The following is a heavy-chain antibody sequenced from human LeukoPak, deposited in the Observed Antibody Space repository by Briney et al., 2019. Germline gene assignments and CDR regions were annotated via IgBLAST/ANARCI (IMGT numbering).Heavy chain of an antibody. CDR1: GGSISSSSYY. J-gene: IGHJ3*02. Sequence: SETLSLTCTVSGGSISSSSYYWGWIRQPPGKGLEWIGSIYYSGSTYYNPSFKSRVAISVDTSKNHFSLTLNAVTAADTAVYYCASYSGIYSAFEIWSQGTLVTVSS. D-gene: IGHD1-26*01. CDR2: IYYSGST. CDR3: ASYSGIYSAFEI. V-gene: IGHV4-39*07.